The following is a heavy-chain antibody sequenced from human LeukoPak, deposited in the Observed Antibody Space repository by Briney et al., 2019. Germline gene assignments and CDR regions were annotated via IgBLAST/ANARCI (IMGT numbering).Heavy chain of an antibody. CDR2: VSTYNSNT. Sequence: ASVTVSFTASGYTFTSYEISWVRQAPGQGLEWMGWVSTYNSNTNQAEKLQGRITMTTDTSTSTAYMELRSLRSDDAAVYYCARGAAGSYDYWGQGTLVTVSS. J-gene: IGHJ4*02. D-gene: IGHD6-13*01. V-gene: IGHV1-18*01. CDR1: GYTFTSYE. CDR3: ARGAAGSYDY.